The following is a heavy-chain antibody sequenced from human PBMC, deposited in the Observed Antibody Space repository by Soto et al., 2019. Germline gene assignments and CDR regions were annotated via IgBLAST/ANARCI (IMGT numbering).Heavy chain of an antibody. D-gene: IGHD1-26*01. Sequence: EVQLLESGGGLVQPGGSLRPSCAASGFTFSSYAMRWGRQAPGKGLEWVSAISGSGGSTYYADSVKGRFTISRDNSENTLYLQMNSLRAEDPAVYYRARWGSGRYYDYWGQGTLVTVSS. V-gene: IGHV3-23*01. J-gene: IGHJ4*02. CDR1: GFTFSSYA. CDR3: ARWGSGRYYDY. CDR2: ISGSGGST.